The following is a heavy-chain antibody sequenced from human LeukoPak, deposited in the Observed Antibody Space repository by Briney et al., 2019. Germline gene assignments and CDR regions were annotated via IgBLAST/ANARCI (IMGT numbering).Heavy chain of an antibody. CDR3: ARDGVGYYDSSGYYYFQH. CDR1: GYTFTGYY. D-gene: IGHD3-22*01. CDR2: INPNSGGA. Sequence: ASVKVSCKASGYTFTGYYMHWVRQAPGQGPEWMGWINPNSGGANYAQKFQGRVTMTRDTYISTTYMELSRLRSDDTAVYYCARDGVGYYDSSGYYYFQHWGQGTLVTVSS. J-gene: IGHJ1*01. V-gene: IGHV1-2*02.